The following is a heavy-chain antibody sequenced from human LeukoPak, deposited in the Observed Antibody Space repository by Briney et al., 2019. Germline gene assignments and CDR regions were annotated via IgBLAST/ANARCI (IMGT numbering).Heavy chain of an antibody. Sequence: GASVKVSCKASGYTFTSYYMHWVRHAPGQGLEWMGIINPSGGSTSYAQKFQGRVTTTRDTSTSTVYMELSSLRSENTAVYYWAREYTAMVSNWFDPWGQGTLVTVSS. V-gene: IGHV1-46*01. CDR1: GYTFTSYY. CDR3: AREYTAMVSNWFDP. J-gene: IGHJ5*02. CDR2: INPSGGST. D-gene: IGHD5-18*01.